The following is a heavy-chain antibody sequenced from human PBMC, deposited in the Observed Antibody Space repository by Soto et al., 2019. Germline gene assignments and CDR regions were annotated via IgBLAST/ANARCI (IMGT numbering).Heavy chain of an antibody. V-gene: IGHV4-59*01. CDR3: ARDWEDCSSRSCYNALGRRRHHFDY. D-gene: IGHD2-2*02. CDR2: MYNSGFS. J-gene: IGHJ4*02. Sequence: SETLSLTCNVSRVSISDYFWSWIRQAPGKGLKWIGYMYNSGFSIYNPSLKSLVTISVDTSKNLFSLGLSSVTAADTAVYYCARDWEDCSSRSCYNALGRRRHHFDYWSQGNLVTVSS. CDR1: RVSISDYF.